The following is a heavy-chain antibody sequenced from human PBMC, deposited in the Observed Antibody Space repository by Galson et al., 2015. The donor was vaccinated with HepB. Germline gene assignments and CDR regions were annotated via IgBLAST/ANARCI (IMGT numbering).Heavy chain of an antibody. D-gene: IGHD1-26*01. V-gene: IGHV1-46*01. CDR1: GYSFISYY. CDR3: ARERTAWRGNCLHP. Sequence: SVKVSCKASGYSFISYYMHWVRQAPGQGPEWMGVINPNGGATSYAQKFQGRVIVTRDTSTKTVYMELSSLQSEDTAVYYCARERTAWRGNCLHPWGQGTPVTVSS. CDR2: INPNGGAT. J-gene: IGHJ5*02.